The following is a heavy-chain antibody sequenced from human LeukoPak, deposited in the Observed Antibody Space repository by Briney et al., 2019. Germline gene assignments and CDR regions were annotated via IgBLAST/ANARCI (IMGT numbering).Heavy chain of an antibody. CDR2: ISYDGSNK. D-gene: IGHD3-22*01. V-gene: IGHV3-30*04. CDR3: ARESDSSGYNVVGPYNAFDI. CDR1: GFTFSSYA. Sequence: PGGSLRLSCAASGFTFSSYAMHWVRQAPGKGLEWVAVISYDGSNKYYADSVKGRFTISRDNSKNTLYLQMNSLRAEDTAVYYCARESDSSGYNVVGPYNAFDIWGQGTMVTVSS. J-gene: IGHJ3*02.